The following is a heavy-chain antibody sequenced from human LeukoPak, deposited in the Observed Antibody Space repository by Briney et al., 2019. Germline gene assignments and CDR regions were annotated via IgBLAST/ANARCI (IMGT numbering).Heavy chain of an antibody. J-gene: IGHJ6*04. D-gene: IGHD3-10*01. CDR2: ISSTSSDT. V-gene: IGHV3-11*06. Sequence: PGGSPRLSCAASGFIFSDYYMSWIRQTPGKGLEWLSYISSTSSDTNYADSVKGRFTISRDNAKKSLFLQMNSLRAEDTGVYYCAAPYYYGSGSLLNYYYGMDVWGKGTTVTVSS. CDR1: GFIFSDYY. CDR3: AAPYYYGSGSLLNYYYGMDV.